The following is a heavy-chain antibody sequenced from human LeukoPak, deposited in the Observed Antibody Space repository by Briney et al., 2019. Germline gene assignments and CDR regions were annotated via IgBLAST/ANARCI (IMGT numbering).Heavy chain of an antibody. J-gene: IGHJ4*02. CDR1: GFTFSSYA. V-gene: IGHV3-30*04. CDR2: MSFDGRNT. D-gene: IGHD3-22*01. Sequence: GGSLRLSCAASGFTFSSYAMHCVRQAPGKGLEWVAVMSFDGRNTYYADSVKGRFTISRDNSKNTLYLQMNTLRPEDTAVYYCARDYYYDTSPLGYWGQGTLVTVSS. CDR3: ARDYYYDTSPLGY.